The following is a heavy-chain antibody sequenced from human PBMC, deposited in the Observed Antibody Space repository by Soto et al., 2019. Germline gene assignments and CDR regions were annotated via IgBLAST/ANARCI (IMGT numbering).Heavy chain of an antibody. J-gene: IGHJ6*02. Sequence: EVQLLESGGGLVQPGGSLRLSCAASGFTFSSFAMTWVRQPPGKGLQWLSFISGSGGNTYYADSVKGRFTISRDNSKNRLNLQMNTLRAEDTAECYCAKGRQKDIVVVVAASGGMDVWGQGTTVTVSS. CDR1: GFTFSSFA. CDR2: ISGSGGNT. D-gene: IGHD2-15*01. CDR3: AKGRQKDIVVVVAASGGMDV. V-gene: IGHV3-23*01.